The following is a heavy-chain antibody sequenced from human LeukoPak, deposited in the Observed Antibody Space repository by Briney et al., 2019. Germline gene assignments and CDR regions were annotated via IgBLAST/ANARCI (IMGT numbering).Heavy chain of an antibody. CDR1: GYTFTGYY. J-gene: IGHJ4*02. Sequence: ASVKVSCKASGYTFTGYYMHWVRQAPGQGLEWMGIINPSGGSTSYAQKFQGRVTMTRDTSTSTVYMELSSLRSEDTAVYYCAREIAARLFDYWGQGTLVTVSS. CDR3: AREIAARLFDY. V-gene: IGHV1-46*01. CDR2: INPSGGST. D-gene: IGHD6-6*01.